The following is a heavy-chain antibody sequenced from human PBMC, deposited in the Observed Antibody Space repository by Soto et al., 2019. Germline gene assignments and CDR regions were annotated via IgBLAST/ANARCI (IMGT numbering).Heavy chain of an antibody. CDR2: INQDGGGT. CDR1: VFTFSSSF. CDR3: ARYFRGSGRYFFDY. J-gene: IGHJ4*02. D-gene: IGHD6-19*01. V-gene: IGHV3-7*03. Sequence: PGWSLRLSCVSSVFTFSSSFMGWVRQAPGKGLEWVANINQDGGGTYYVDSVEGRFTISRDNAKDSLYLQMNSLRGEDTAVYYCARYFRGSGRYFFDYWGQGTLVTVSS.